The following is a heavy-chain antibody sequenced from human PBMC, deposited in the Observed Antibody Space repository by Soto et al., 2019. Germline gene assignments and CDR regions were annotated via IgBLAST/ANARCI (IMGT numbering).Heavy chain of an antibody. Sequence: QVQLVQSGAEVKRPGYSVKVSCKASGGTFSSYPISWVRQAPGQGLEWMGGTNGNLGTGNYAQKFRGRLTITKDISTTTAYMETSSLTSEYTSVYYCARRDSHGFFRYFDNWCQGTLVTVSS. CDR2: TNGNLGTG. D-gene: IGHD3-10*01. CDR1: GGTFSSYP. CDR3: ARRDSHGFFRYFDN. J-gene: IGHJ4*02. V-gene: IGHV1-69*06.